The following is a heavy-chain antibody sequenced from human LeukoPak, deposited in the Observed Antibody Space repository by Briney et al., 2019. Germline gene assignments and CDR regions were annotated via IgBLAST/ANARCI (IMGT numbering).Heavy chain of an antibody. J-gene: IGHJ4*02. D-gene: IGHD2-2*01. V-gene: IGHV3-23*01. Sequence: GGSLRLSCAASGFTFSSYALSWVRQAPGKGLEWASAISGSGGSTYYADSVKGRFTISRDNSKNTLYLQMSSLRAEDTAVYYCAKQVKQYQLLYYFDYWGQGTLVTVSS. CDR2: ISGSGGST. CDR1: GFTFSSYA. CDR3: AKQVKQYQLLYYFDY.